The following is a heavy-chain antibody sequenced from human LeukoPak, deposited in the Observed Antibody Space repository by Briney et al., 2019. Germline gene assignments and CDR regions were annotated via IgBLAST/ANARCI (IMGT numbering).Heavy chain of an antibody. J-gene: IGHJ3*02. CDR1: GYTFTSYG. CDR2: ISAYNGNT. CDR3: ARGRDNWSDLDAFDI. V-gene: IGHV1-18*01. D-gene: IGHD1-20*01. Sequence: ASVKVSCKASGYTFTSYGISWVRQAPGQGLEWMGWISAYNGNTNYAQKLQGRVTMTTDTSTSTAYMELRSLRSDDTAVYYCARGRDNWSDLDAFDIWGQGTMVTVSS.